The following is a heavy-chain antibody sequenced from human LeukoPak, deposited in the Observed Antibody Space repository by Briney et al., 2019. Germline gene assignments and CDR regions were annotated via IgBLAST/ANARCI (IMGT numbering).Heavy chain of an antibody. CDR3: ARRKKKIAVAGNYYMDV. D-gene: IGHD6-19*01. J-gene: IGHJ6*03. V-gene: IGHV4-4*02. CDR1: GGSISTSNW. CDR2: IYHSGST. Sequence: EPSGTLSLTCAVSGGSISTSNWWTWVRQPPGKGLEWIGEIYHSGSTNYNPSLKSRVTISVDKSTNQFSLNLRSVTAADTAVYYCARRKKKIAVAGNYYMDVWGKGTTVTISS.